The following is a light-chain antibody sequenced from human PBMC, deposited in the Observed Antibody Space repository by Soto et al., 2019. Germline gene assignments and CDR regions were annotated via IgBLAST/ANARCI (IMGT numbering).Light chain of an antibody. CDR1: QSVSNF. CDR2: DAS. V-gene: IGKV3-11*01. CDR3: QQRSNWPHT. J-gene: IGKJ3*01. Sequence: ETVLTQSPATLSLSPGERATLSCRASQSVSNFIAWYQHKPGQAPRLLIYDASNRVTGIPARFSGSGFGTDFTLTISSLEPEDFAVYYCQQRSNWPHTFGPGTKVDIK.